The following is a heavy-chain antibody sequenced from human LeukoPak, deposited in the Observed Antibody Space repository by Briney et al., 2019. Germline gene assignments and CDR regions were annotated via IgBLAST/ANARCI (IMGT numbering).Heavy chain of an antibody. D-gene: IGHD1-26*01. CDR1: GFTFSSYG. CDR3: ANTGLDEYSGSYYYGMDV. Sequence: GGSLRLSCAASGFTFSSYGMHWVRQAPGKGLEWVAVISYDGSNKYYADSVKGRFTISRDNSKNTLYLQMNSLRAEDTAVYYCANTGLDEYSGSYYYGMDVWGQGTTVTVSS. CDR2: ISYDGSNK. V-gene: IGHV3-30*18. J-gene: IGHJ6*02.